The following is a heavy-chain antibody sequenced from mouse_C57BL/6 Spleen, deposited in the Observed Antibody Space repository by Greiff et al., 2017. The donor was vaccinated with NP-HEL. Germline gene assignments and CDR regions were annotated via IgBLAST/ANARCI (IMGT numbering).Heavy chain of an antibody. Sequence: VQLQQSGPELVKPGASVKIPCKASGYTFTDYNMDWVKQSHGKSLEWIGDINPNNGGTIYNQTFKGKATLTVDKSSSTAYMERRSLTSEDTAVYYGARGGGYYGSSSYFDYWGQGTTLTVSS. CDR1: GYTFTDYN. CDR3: ARGGGYYGSSSYFDY. J-gene: IGHJ2*01. CDR2: INPNNGGT. V-gene: IGHV1-18*01. D-gene: IGHD1-1*01.